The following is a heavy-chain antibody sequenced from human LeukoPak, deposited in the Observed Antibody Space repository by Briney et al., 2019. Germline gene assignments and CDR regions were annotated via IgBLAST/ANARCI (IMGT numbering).Heavy chain of an antibody. CDR2: IYQSGRT. D-gene: IGHD3-9*01. CDR1: GGSISSSNW. CDR3: ARGDATGYPDY. Sequence: SGTLSLTCAVSGGSISSSNWWSWGRQSPGKGLEWIGEIYQSGRTNYKPSLKSRVTISVDKSKNQLSLKLISVTAADTAVYYCARGDATGYPDYWGQETLVTVSS. V-gene: IGHV4-4*02. J-gene: IGHJ4*02.